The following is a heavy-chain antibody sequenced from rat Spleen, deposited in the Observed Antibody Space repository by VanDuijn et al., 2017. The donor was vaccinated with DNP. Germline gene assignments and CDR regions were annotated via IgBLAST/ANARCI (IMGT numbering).Heavy chain of an antibody. J-gene: IGHJ4*01. CDR3: AREEANVMDA. CDR1: GISLTSYH. D-gene: IGHD1-11*01. Sequence: QVQLKESGPGLVQPSQTLSLTCTVSGISLTSYHVHWVRQPPGKGLEWMGAIWSGGTTAYNSVLKSRLSISRDTSRSQVFLKMNSLQTEDTATYYCAREEANVMDAWGRGASVTVSS. CDR2: IWSGGTT. V-gene: IGHV2-30*01.